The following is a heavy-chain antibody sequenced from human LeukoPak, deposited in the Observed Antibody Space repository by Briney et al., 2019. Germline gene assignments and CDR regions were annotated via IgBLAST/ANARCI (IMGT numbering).Heavy chain of an antibody. CDR3: AREPERSSGWYSDAFDI. CDR2: IYSGGST. V-gene: IGHV3-66*01. D-gene: IGHD6-19*01. CDR1: RFTVSSNY. Sequence: GGSLRLSCAASRFTVSSNYMTWVRQAAGKGLEWVSVIYSGGSTYYADSVKGRFTISRDNSKNTLYLQMNSLRAEDTAVYYCAREPERSSGWYSDAFDIWGQGTMVTVSS. J-gene: IGHJ3*02.